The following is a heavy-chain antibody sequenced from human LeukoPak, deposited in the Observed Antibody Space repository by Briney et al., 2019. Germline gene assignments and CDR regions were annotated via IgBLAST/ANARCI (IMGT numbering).Heavy chain of an antibody. D-gene: IGHD2-15*01. V-gene: IGHV1-69*13. CDR1: GGTFSSYA. CDR2: IIPIFGTA. CDR3: ARDSTAALPNYYYYYGMDV. J-gene: IGHJ6*02. Sequence: GASVKVSCKASGGTFSSYAISWVRQAPGQGLEWMGGIIPIFGTANYAQKFQGRVTITADESTSTAYMELSSLRSEDTAVYYCARDSTAALPNYYYYYGMDVWGQGTTVTVSS.